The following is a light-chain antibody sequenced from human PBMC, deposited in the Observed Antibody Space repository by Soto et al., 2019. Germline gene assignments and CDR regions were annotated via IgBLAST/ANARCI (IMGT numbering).Light chain of an antibody. CDR3: GTWDSSLSAGGV. CDR1: SSNIGNNY. V-gene: IGLV1-51*02. CDR2: ENN. J-gene: IGLJ1*01. Sequence: QPVLTQPPSVSAAPGQKVTISCSGSSSNIGNNYVSWYQQLPGTAPKLLIYENNKRPSGIPDRFSGSKSGTSATLGITGLQTGDEADYYCGTWDSSLSAGGVFGTGTRSPS.